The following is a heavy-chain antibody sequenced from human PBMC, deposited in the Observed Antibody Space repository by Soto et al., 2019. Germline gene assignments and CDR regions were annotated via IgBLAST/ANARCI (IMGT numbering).Heavy chain of an antibody. J-gene: IGHJ4*02. CDR2: ISGSGGTT. CDR1: GFTFSNYA. D-gene: IGHD6-25*01. CDR3: AKFFVETGSNSGWPWSFRY. V-gene: IGHV3-23*01. Sequence: EVQLLESGGGLVQPGRSLRLSCAASGFTFSNYAMSWVRQAPGQGLDWVSAISGSGGTTYYADSVKGRFTISRDNSKNALFLQMNRLRAADAAVYYWAKFFVETGSNSGWPWSFRYWGQGTLVTVSS.